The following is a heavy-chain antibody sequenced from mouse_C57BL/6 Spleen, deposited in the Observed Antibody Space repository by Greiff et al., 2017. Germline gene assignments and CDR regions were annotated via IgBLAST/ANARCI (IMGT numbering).Heavy chain of an antibody. Sequence: QVQLQPSGPELVKPGASVKLSCKASGYTFTSYDINWVKQRPGQGLEWIGWIYPSDGSTKSNEKFKGKATLTVDTSSSTAYMELHSLTSEDSAVYFCASISDLYWYFDVWGTGTTVTVTS. J-gene: IGHJ1*03. CDR2: IYPSDGST. D-gene: IGHD1-1*01. CDR3: ASISDLYWYFDV. V-gene: IGHV1-85*01. CDR1: GYTFTSYD.